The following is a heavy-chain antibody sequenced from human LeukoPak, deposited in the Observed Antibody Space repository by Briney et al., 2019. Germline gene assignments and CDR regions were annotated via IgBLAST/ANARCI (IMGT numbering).Heavy chain of an antibody. V-gene: IGHV3-74*01. Sequence: GGSLRLSCAASGFSLSSYWMHWVRQAPGKGLVWVSRINSDGSTTNYADSVKGRFTISRDNAKNTLYLQMNSLRAEDTAVYYCARRQYRSSWYYFDYWGQGTLVTVSP. CDR1: GFSLSSYW. CDR2: INSDGSTT. D-gene: IGHD6-13*01. J-gene: IGHJ4*02. CDR3: ARRQYRSSWYYFDY.